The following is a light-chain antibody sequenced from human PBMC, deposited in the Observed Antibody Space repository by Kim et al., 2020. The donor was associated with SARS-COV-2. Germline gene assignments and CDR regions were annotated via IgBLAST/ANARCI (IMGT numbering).Light chain of an antibody. CDR3: QVWDSFTDHYV. J-gene: IGLJ1*01. V-gene: IGLV3-21*04. Sequence: SYELTQPPSVSVAPGQTAKITFGGTNIGIRSVHWYRQKPGQAPAVVIRYDSDRPPGIPERFSASNSGNTATLTITRVEAGDEADYSCQVWDSFTDHYVFG. CDR2: YDS. CDR1: NIGIRS.